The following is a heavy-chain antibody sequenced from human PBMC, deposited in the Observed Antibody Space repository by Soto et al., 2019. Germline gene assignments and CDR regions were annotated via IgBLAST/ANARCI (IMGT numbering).Heavy chain of an antibody. V-gene: IGHV4-30-2*01. CDR2: IYHTVSI. Sequence: QVQLQESGSGLVRPSQTLYLTCTVSGGSISGGYSWGWIRQPPGKGLEWIGYIYHTVSIHYSPSLKNRVTRSVAKSYNHFSLRLTSVTAADTAVYFFAKEGDYSAFHIWGKETMVIVSS. J-gene: IGHJ3*02. CDR1: GGSISGGYS. D-gene: IGHD4-17*01. CDR3: AKEGDYSAFHI.